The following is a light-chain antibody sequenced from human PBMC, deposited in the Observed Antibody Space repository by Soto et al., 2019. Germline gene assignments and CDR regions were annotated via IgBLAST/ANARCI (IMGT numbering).Light chain of an antibody. J-gene: IGKJ3*01. CDR3: QQYGSSFT. CDR1: QSVSSSY. CDR2: GAS. Sequence: EIVLTQSPGTLSLSPGERATLSCRASQSVSSSYLAWYQQKPGQAPRLLIYGASSRATGIPGRFSGSGSGTDFPPTISRLEPEDFAVYYCQQYGSSFTFGPGTKVDIK. V-gene: IGKV3-20*01.